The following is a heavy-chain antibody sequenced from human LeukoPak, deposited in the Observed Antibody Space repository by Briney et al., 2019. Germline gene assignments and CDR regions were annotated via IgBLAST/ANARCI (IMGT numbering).Heavy chain of an antibody. CDR1: GFTFSSYA. V-gene: IGHV3-30-3*01. D-gene: IGHD3-22*01. CDR3: ARGVTMIAPRY. Sequence: GGSLRLSCAASGFTFSSYAMHWVRQAPGKGLEWVAVISYDGSNKYYADSMKGRFTISRDNSKNTLYLQMNSLRAEDTAVYYCARGVTMIAPRYWGQGTLVTVSS. J-gene: IGHJ4*02. CDR2: ISYDGSNK.